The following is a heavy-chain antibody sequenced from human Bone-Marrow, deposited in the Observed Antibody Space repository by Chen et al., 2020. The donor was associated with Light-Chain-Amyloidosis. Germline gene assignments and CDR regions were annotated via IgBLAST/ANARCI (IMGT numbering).Heavy chain of an antibody. J-gene: IGHJ5*02. CDR1: GDSINSRNHC. CDR2: VYYTGTT. D-gene: IGHD4-17*01. CDR3: ARDVTRDYGEGYRGWFDP. V-gene: IGHV4-39*07. Sequence: QLQLQESGPGQVKALETLSLTCIVSGDSINSRNHCWGWIRQPPGKGLEWIGSVYYTGTTYYNPSLKSRVTMSIDMSKIQFTLQLTSVTAADTAFYYCARDVTRDYGEGYRGWFDPWGQGTQVIVST.